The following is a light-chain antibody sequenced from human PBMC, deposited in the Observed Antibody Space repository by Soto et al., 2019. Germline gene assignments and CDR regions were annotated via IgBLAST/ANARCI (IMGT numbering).Light chain of an antibody. Sequence: DIQMTQSPSTLSASIGDRVVITCRASESISSWLAWYQQKPGKAPKLLIYDVSSLESGVPSRFSGSGSGTEFTLTISSLQPDDFATYYCQQYNSYRITFGQGTRLEIK. V-gene: IGKV1-5*01. CDR1: ESISSW. CDR2: DVS. CDR3: QQYNSYRIT. J-gene: IGKJ5*01.